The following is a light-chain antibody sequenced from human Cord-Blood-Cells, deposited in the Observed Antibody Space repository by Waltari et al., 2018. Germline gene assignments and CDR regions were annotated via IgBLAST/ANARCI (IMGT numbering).Light chain of an antibody. CDR2: AAS. V-gene: IGKV1-39*01. CDR1: QSISSY. J-gene: IGKJ4*01. Sequence: DIQMTQSPSSLSASVGDRVTITCRASQSISSYLNWYQQKPGKAPKLLSYAASSLQSGVPSRFRYSGSGTDCTLTISSVQPEECATYYCQQSYSTPLTFGGGTKVESK. CDR3: QQSYSTPLT.